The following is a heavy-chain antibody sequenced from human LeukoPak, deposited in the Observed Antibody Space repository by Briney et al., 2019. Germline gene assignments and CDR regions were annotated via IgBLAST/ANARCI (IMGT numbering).Heavy chain of an antibody. CDR2: INHSGST. CDR3: ARERWLQYYYFDY. J-gene: IGHJ4*02. V-gene: IGHV4-34*01. Sequence: SETLSLTCAVYGGFFSGYYWSWIRQPPGKGLEWIGEINHSGSTNYNPSLKSRVTISVDTSKNQFSLKLSSVTAADTAVYYCARERWLQYYYFDYWGQGTLVTVSS. CDR1: GGFFSGYY. D-gene: IGHD5-24*01.